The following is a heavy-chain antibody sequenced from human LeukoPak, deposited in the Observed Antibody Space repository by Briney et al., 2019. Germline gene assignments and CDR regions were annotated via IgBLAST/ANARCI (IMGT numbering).Heavy chain of an antibody. CDR3: AREVEYSGSAFDY. CDR1: GFTVSSMY. CDR2: IYGGGST. D-gene: IGHD1-26*01. J-gene: IGHJ4*02. V-gene: IGHV3-53*01. Sequence: GGSLRLSCAASGFTVSSMYMSWVRQAPGKGLEWVSVIYGGGSTFYADSVKGRFTISRDNSKNTLYLQMNSLRAEDTAVYYCAREVEYSGSAFDYWGQGTLVSVSS.